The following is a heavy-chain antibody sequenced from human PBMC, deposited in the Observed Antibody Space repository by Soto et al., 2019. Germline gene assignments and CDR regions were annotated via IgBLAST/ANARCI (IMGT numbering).Heavy chain of an antibody. CDR1: GDSVISNWW. J-gene: IGHJ4*02. Sequence: SETLSLTXAVSGDSVISNWWWGWVRQSPGKGVEWIADMLHSGNTNYSPSLESRVTISVDTSKNQFSLKLSSVTAADTAVYYCARGGYGGNSGLGHLDYWGQGTLVTAPQ. D-gene: IGHD2-21*02. CDR3: ARGGYGGNSGLGHLDY. V-gene: IGHV4-4*02. CDR2: MLHSGNT.